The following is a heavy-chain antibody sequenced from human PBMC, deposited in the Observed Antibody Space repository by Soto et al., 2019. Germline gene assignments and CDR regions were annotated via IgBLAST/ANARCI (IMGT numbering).Heavy chain of an antibody. V-gene: IGHV4-39*01. CDR1: GGSISSSSYY. Sequence: QLQLQESGPGLVKPSETLSLTCTVSGGSISSSSYYWGWIRQPPGKGLEGIGSIYYSGSTYYNPSLKSRVTISVDTSKNQFSLKLSSVTAADTAVYYCARYVVYNWFDPWGQGTLVTVSS. CDR3: ARYVVYNWFDP. J-gene: IGHJ5*02. CDR2: IYYSGST. D-gene: IGHD3-22*01.